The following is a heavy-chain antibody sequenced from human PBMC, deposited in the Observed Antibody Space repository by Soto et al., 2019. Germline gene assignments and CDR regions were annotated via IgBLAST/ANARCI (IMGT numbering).Heavy chain of an antibody. CDR1: GFSFSSYG. CDR3: ARDQRTYYDYVWGSPPGVY. V-gene: IGHV3-33*08. CDR2: IWYDGSNK. J-gene: IGHJ4*02. D-gene: IGHD3-16*01. Sequence: GESLKISCAGSGFSFSSYGMHWVRQAPGKGLEWVAVIWYDGSNKYYADSVKGRFTISRDNSKNTLYLQMNSLRAEDTAVYYCARDQRTYYDYVWGSPPGVYWGQGTMVTVSS.